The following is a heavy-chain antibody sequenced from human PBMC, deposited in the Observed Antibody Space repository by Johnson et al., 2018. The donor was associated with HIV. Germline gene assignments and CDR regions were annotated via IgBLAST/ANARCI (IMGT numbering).Heavy chain of an antibody. Sequence: VQLVESGGGLVQPGRSLRLSCAASGFTFSSYAMHWVRQAPGKGLEWVANIKQDGSEKYYVDSVKGRFTISRDNSKNTLYLQMNSLIAEDTAVYLCARIRVAVLTEFGAFDMWGQGSMVTVSS. CDR1: GFTFSSYA. CDR3: ARIRVAVLTEFGAFDM. CDR2: IKQDGSEK. J-gene: IGHJ3*02. V-gene: IGHV3-7*01. D-gene: IGHD3-22*01.